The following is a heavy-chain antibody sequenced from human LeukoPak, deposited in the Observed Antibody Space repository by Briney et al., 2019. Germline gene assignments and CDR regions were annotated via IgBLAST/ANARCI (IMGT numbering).Heavy chain of an antibody. CDR2: IWYDGSNK. Sequence: GGSLRLSCAASGFTFSSYGMHWVRQAPGKGLEWVAVIWYDGSNKYYADSVKGRFTISRDNSKNTLYLQMNSLRAEDTAVYYCARDSGSGWYPKLFDYWGQGTLVTVSS. D-gene: IGHD6-19*01. J-gene: IGHJ4*02. CDR3: ARDSGSGWYPKLFDY. CDR1: GFTFSSYG. V-gene: IGHV3-33*01.